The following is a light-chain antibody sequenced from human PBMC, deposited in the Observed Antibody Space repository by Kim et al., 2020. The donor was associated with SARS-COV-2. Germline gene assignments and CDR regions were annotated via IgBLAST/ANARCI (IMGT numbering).Light chain of an antibody. CDR2: GKN. Sequence: SSELNQDPAVSVALGQTVRITCQGDSLRSYYASWYQQKPGQAPIVVISGKNNRPSGIPDRFSGSSSGNTASLTITGAQAEDEADYCCSSRDSNGYVLFGGGTKLTVL. J-gene: IGLJ2*01. V-gene: IGLV3-19*01. CDR3: SSRDSNGYVL. CDR1: SLRSYY.